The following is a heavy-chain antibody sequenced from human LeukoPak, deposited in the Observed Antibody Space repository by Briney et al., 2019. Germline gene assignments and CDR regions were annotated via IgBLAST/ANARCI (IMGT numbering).Heavy chain of an antibody. V-gene: IGHV4-39*07. Sequence: KPSETLSLTCTVSGGSISSSSYYWGWIRQPPGKGLEWIGSIYYSGSTYYNPSLKSRVTISVDTSKNQFSLKLSSVTAADTAVYYCARSHYGSGSYYFDYWGQGTLVTVSS. CDR1: GGSISSSSYY. CDR3: ARSHYGSGSYYFDY. CDR2: IYYSGST. J-gene: IGHJ4*02. D-gene: IGHD3-10*01.